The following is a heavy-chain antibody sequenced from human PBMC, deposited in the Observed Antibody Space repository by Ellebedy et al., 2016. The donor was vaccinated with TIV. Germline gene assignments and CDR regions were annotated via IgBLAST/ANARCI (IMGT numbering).Heavy chain of an antibody. V-gene: IGHV5-51*01. CDR3: ARRSVDSSGWGNWFDP. CDR2: IYPGDSDT. J-gene: IGHJ5*02. Sequence: GESLKISCKGSGYSFTSYWIGWVRQMPGKGLEWMGIIYPGDSDTRYSPSFQGQVTISADKSISTAYLQWSSLKASDTAMYYCARRSVDSSGWGNWFDPWGQGTLVTVSS. D-gene: IGHD6-19*01. CDR1: GYSFTSYW.